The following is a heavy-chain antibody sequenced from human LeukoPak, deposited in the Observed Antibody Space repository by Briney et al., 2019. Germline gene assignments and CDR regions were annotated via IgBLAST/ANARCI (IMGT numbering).Heavy chain of an antibody. V-gene: IGHV4-38-2*02. CDR2: IYHSGST. CDR3: ARAPLYGSGVAGYYYYMDV. CDR1: GYSISSGYY. Sequence: SETLSLTCTVSGYSISSGYYWGWIRQPPGKGLEWIGSIYHSGSTNYNPSLKSRVTISVDTSKNQFSLKLSSVTAADTAVYYCARAPLYGSGVAGYYYYMDVWGKGTTVTISS. D-gene: IGHD3-10*01. J-gene: IGHJ6*03.